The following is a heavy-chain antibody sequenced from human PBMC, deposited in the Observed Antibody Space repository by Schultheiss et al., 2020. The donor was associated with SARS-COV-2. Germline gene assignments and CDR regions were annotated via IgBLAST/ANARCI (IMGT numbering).Heavy chain of an antibody. Sequence: SQTLSLTCAISGDSVSSNSAAWNWIRQSPSRGLEWLGRTYYRSKWYNDYAVSVKSRITTNPDTSKNQFSLQLNSVTPEDTAVYYCARVGCSGGSCYRHLDYWGQGTLVTVSS. CDR3: ARVGCSGGSCYRHLDY. CDR1: GDSVSSNSAA. V-gene: IGHV6-1*01. CDR2: TYYRSKWYN. D-gene: IGHD2-15*01. J-gene: IGHJ4*02.